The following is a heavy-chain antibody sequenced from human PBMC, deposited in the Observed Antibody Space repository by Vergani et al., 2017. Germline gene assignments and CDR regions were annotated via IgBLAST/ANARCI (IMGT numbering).Heavy chain of an antibody. CDR3: AKESGSYYCFDS. V-gene: IGHV3-30-3*01. D-gene: IGHD1-26*01. CDR1: GFTFSSYT. Sequence: QVQLLESGGGVVQPGRSLRLSCAASGFTFSSYTMHWVRQSPGKGLEWVAVISSGGSNKYYADSVRGRFTISRDNSKNTLYLQINSLRAEDTAVYYCAKESGSYYCFDSWGQGTLVTVSS. CDR2: ISSGGSNK. J-gene: IGHJ4*02.